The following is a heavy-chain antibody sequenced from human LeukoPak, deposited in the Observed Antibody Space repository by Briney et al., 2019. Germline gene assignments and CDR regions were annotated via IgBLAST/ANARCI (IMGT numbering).Heavy chain of an antibody. J-gene: IGHJ5*02. V-gene: IGHV3-30*02. Sequence: GGSLRLSCAASGFTFSSYGMHWVRQAPGKGLEWVAFIRYDGSNKYYADSVKGRFTISRDNSKNTLYLQMNSLRAEDTAVYYCASGGSSSWYLEGLDPWGQGTLVTVSS. D-gene: IGHD6-13*01. CDR3: ASGGSSSWYLEGLDP. CDR2: IRYDGSNK. CDR1: GFTFSSYG.